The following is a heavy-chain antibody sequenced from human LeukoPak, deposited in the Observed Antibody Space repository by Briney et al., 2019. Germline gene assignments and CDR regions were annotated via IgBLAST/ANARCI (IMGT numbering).Heavy chain of an antibody. Sequence: ASVKVSCKASGYTFTSYYMHWVRQAPGQGLEWMGIINPSGGSTSYAQKFQGRVTMTRDTSTSTVYVELSSLRSEDTAVYYCARDSYYYDSSGSPGYWGQGTLVTVSS. V-gene: IGHV1-46*01. CDR3: ARDSYYYDSSGSPGY. D-gene: IGHD3-22*01. CDR1: GYTFTSYY. J-gene: IGHJ4*02. CDR2: INPSGGST.